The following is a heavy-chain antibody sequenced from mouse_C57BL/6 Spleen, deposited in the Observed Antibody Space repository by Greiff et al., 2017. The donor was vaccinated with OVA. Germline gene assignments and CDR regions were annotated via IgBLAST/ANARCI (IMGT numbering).Heavy chain of an antibody. CDR3: ARYNYWYFDY. V-gene: IGHV7-3*01. Sequence: EVKLVESGGGLVQPGGSLSLSCAASGFTFTDYYMSWVRQPPGKALEWLGFIRNKANGYTTEYSASVKGRFTISRDNSQSILYLQMNALRAEDSATYYCARYNYWYFDYWGQGTTLTVSS. D-gene: IGHD1-1*01. CDR1: GFTFTDYY. J-gene: IGHJ2*01. CDR2: IRNKANGYTT.